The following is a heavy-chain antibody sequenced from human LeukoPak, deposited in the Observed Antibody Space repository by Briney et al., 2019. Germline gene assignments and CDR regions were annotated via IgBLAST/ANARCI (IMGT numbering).Heavy chain of an antibody. CDR2: ISAYNGNT. CDR1: GYTFTSYG. V-gene: IGHV1-18*01. CDR3: ARSRGDGYNWDAFDI. J-gene: IGHJ3*02. Sequence: ASVTVSCKASGYTFTSYGISWVRQAPGQGLEWMGWISAYNGNTNYAQKLQGRVTMTTDTSTSTAYMELRSLRSDDTAVYYCARSRGDGYNWDAFDIWGQGTMVTVSS. D-gene: IGHD5-12*01.